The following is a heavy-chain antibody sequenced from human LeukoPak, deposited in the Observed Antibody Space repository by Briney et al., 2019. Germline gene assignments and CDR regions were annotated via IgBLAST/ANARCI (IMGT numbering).Heavy chain of an antibody. CDR3: AKSQDYGGNYYYYYGMDV. CDR2: ISGSGGST. CDR1: GFTFSSYA. D-gene: IGHD4-23*01. Sequence: GGSLRLSCAASGFTFSSYAMSWVRQAPGKGLEWVSAISGSGGSTYYADSVKGRFTISRDNSKNTLYLQMNSVRAEDTAVYYCAKSQDYGGNYYYYYGMDVWGQGTTVTVSS. J-gene: IGHJ6*02. V-gene: IGHV3-23*01.